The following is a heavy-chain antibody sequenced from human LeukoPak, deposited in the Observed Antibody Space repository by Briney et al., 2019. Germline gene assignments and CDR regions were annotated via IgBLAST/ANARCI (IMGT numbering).Heavy chain of an antibody. CDR2: ISSSSSTI. CDR3: ARDRTGYSSSPGAFDI. CDR1: GFTFSSYS. D-gene: IGHD6-6*01. J-gene: IGHJ3*02. Sequence: GGSLRLSCAASGFTFSSYSMNWVRQAPGKGLEWGSYISSSSSTIYYADSVKGRFTISRDNAKNSLYLQMNSLRAEDTAVYYCARDRTGYSSSPGAFDIWGQGTMVTVSS. V-gene: IGHV3-48*01.